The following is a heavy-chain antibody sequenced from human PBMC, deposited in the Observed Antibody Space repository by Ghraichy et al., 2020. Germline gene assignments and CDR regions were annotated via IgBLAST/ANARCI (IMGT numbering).Heavy chain of an antibody. Sequence: GALRLSCAASGFTFSSYSMNWVRQAPGKGLEWVSYISSSSTIYYADSVKGRFTISRDNAKNSLYLQMNSLRAEDTAVYYCARVDYDILTGYWRYYYGMDVWGQGTTVTVSS. D-gene: IGHD3-9*01. CDR3: ARVDYDILTGYWRYYYGMDV. V-gene: IGHV3-48*04. CDR1: GFTFSSYS. J-gene: IGHJ6*02. CDR2: ISSSSTI.